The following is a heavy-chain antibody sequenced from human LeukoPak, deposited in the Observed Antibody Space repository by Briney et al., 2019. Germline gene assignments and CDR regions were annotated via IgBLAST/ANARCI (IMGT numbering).Heavy chain of an antibody. CDR2: ISTSGGT. D-gene: IGHD4/OR15-4a*01. Sequence: SETLSLTCTVSGGSISSYYWSWMRQPAGKGLEWIGRISTSGGTNYNPSLKSRVTMSVDTSKTQFSLRLSSVTAADTAVYYCASGGAISYSFDYWGQGTLVTVSS. CDR1: GGSISSYY. CDR3: ASGGAISYSFDY. V-gene: IGHV4-4*07. J-gene: IGHJ4*02.